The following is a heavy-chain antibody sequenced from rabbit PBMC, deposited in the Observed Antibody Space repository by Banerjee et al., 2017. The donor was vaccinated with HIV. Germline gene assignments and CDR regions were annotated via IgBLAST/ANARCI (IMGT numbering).Heavy chain of an antibody. CDR1: GFDLSSFYW. V-gene: IGHV1S45*01. Sequence: QEQLEESGGDLVKPEGSLTLTCKASGFDLSSFYWICWVRQAPGKGPEWIACIDAGSTGNTYYVSWAKGRFTISRTSSTTVTLQMTSLTAADTATYFCVRGGYDENYFNLWGQGTLVTVS. CDR2: IDAGSTGNT. J-gene: IGHJ4*01. CDR3: VRGGYDENYFNL. D-gene: IGHD2-1*01.